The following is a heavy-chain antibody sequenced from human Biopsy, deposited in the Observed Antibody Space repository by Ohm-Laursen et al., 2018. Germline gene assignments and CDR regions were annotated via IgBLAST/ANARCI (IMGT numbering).Heavy chain of an antibody. V-gene: IGHV3-48*03. J-gene: IGHJ4*02. D-gene: IGHD6-19*01. CDR2: IGSSGSTI. Sequence: GSLRLSCAASGFTFRTYEMNWVRQAPGKGLEWVSHIGSSGSTIYYADSVKGRFTISRDNAKNSLYLQMHSLRAEDTAFYYCAKASGYSSGWPIDYWGQGNLVTVSS. CDR3: AKASGYSSGWPIDY. CDR1: GFTFRTYE.